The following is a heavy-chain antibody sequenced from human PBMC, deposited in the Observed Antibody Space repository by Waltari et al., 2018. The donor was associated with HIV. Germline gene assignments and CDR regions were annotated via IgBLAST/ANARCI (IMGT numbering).Heavy chain of an antibody. CDR2: IDYTGRA. J-gene: IGHJ2*01. D-gene: IGHD1-26*01. V-gene: IGHV4-39*01. CDR3: ARHALRVGAAYWNFDL. Sequence: QLQLQESGPGLVKPSETLSLTCTVSGGSVSSSRYFRGWIRQPPGKGLEWIGRIDYTGRAYYNPSLKSRVTISVDTSKNQFSLKVTSVTAADTAVYYCARHALRVGAAYWNFDLWGRGTLVTVSS. CDR1: GGSVSSSRYF.